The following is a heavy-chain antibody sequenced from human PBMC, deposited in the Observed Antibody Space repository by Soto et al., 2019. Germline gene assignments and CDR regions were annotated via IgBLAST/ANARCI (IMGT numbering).Heavy chain of an antibody. CDR2: IYSGGST. CDR1: GFTVSSNY. Sequence: GGSLRLSCAASGFTVSSNYMSWVRQAPGKGLEWVSVIYSGGSTYYADSVKGRFTISRDNSKNTLYLQMNSLRAEDTAVYYCELSIAAAGMVAWDYWGQGTLVTVSS. J-gene: IGHJ4*02. CDR3: ELSIAAAGMVAWDY. V-gene: IGHV3-53*01. D-gene: IGHD6-13*01.